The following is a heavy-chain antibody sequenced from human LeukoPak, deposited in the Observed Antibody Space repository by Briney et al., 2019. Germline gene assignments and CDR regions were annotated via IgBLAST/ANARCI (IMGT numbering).Heavy chain of an antibody. CDR3: ARPKQGSSAPRSWFDP. V-gene: IGHV1-18*01. CDR2: ISTYNGDT. CDR1: GYTFTSYG. J-gene: IGHJ5*02. Sequence: ASVKVSCKASGYTFTSYGITWVRQAPGQGLEWMGWISTYNGDTNYAQKLQGRVTMTTDTSTSTAYMELSRLRSDDTAVYYCARPKQGSSAPRSWFDPWGQGTLVTVSS. D-gene: IGHD2-2*01.